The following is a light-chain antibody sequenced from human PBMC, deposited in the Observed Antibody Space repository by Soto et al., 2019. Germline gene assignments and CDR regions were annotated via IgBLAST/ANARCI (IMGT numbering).Light chain of an antibody. CDR2: EVS. V-gene: IGLV2-14*01. CDR3: SSYTSSSTPYV. Sequence: QSALTQPASVSGSPGQSITISCTGTSSDVGGYNYVSWYQQHPGKAPKLMSYEVSNRPSGVSNRFSGSKSGNTASLTISGLQAEDEADYYCSSYTSSSTPYVFGTGTKVTV. CDR1: SSDVGGYNY. J-gene: IGLJ1*01.